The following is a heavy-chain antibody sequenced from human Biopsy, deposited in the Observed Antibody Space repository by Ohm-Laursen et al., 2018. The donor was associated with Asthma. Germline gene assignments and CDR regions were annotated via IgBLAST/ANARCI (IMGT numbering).Heavy chain of an antibody. D-gene: IGHD3-3*01. CDR3: ASQSSGPDFWSGYYYFDY. J-gene: IGHJ4*02. CDR2: ISSDGSNK. Sequence: SLRLSCSASGFTFRSYSMHWVRQAPGKGLEWVAVISSDGSNKYYADSVKGRFTISRDNSKNTLYLQMNSLRAEDTAVYYCASQSSGPDFWSGYYYFDYWGQGTLVTVSS. CDR1: GFTFRSYS. V-gene: IGHV3-30*03.